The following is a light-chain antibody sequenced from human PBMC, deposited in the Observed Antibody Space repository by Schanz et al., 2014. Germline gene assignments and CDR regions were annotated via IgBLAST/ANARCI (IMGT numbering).Light chain of an antibody. V-gene: IGKV4-1*01. Sequence: DIVMTQSPDSLAVSLGERATINCKSSQSILYNSNNKNYLSWYQQKPGQPPKPLIYWASTRESGVPDRFSGSGSGTDFTLAISTLQAEDAAVYYCQQYYTTPLSFGQGTKLEIK. CDR2: WAS. J-gene: IGKJ2*01. CDR1: QSILYNSNNKNY. CDR3: QQYYTTPLS.